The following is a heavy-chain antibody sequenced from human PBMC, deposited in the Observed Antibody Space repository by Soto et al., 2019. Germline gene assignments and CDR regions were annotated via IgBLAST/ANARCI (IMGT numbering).Heavy chain of an antibody. CDR3: ARRRRGVVVVATLGHYYYGLVV. Sequence: SETLSLTCAVYGESFSGYYWSWIRQPPGKGLEWIGEINHSGSTNYNPSLKSRVTISVDTSKNQFSLKLSSVTAADTAVYYCARRRRGVVVVATLGHYYYGLVVLYPETSLTV. J-gene: IGHJ6*01. V-gene: IGHV4-34*01. CDR2: INHSGST. D-gene: IGHD2-15*01. CDR1: GESFSGYY.